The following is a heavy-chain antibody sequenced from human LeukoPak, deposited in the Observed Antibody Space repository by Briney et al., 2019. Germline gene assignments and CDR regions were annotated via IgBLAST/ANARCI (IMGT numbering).Heavy chain of an antibody. V-gene: IGHV4-59*01. CDR3: AKERKGSGWSYNWFDP. D-gene: IGHD6-19*01. Sequence: PSETLSLTCTVSGGSISSYYWSWIRQPPGKGLEWIGYIYYSGSTNYNPSLKSRVNISVDTSKNQFSLKLSSVTAADTAVYYCAKERKGSGWSYNWFDPWGQGTLVTVSS. CDR2: IYYSGST. J-gene: IGHJ5*02. CDR1: GGSISSYY.